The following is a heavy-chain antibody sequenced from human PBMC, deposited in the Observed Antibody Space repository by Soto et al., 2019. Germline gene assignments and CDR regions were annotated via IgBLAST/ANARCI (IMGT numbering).Heavy chain of an antibody. V-gene: IGHV4-39*01. J-gene: IGHJ4*02. CDR2: IDYSGNI. D-gene: IGHD1-1*01. Sequence: SETLSLTCNASGGSITSSGSAWGWIRQSPGKGLEWIGTIDYSGNIYYIPSLKSRITISVDTSKNQISLKLSSVTAADTAVYYCASHIHNQGFEYYFDSSGQGTLVTVSS. CDR1: GGSITSSGSA. CDR3: ASHIHNQGFEYYFDS.